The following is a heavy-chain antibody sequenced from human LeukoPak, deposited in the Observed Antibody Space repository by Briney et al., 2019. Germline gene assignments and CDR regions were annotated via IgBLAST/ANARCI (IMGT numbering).Heavy chain of an antibody. Sequence: GGSLRLSCTVSGFTVSSNSMSWVRQAPGKGLEWVSFIYSDNTHYSDSVKGRSTISRDNSKNTLYLQMNSLRAEDTAVYYCARRAGAYSHPYDYWGQGTLVTVSS. V-gene: IGHV3-53*01. CDR1: GFTVSSNS. D-gene: IGHD4/OR15-4a*01. J-gene: IGHJ4*02. CDR3: ARRAGAYSHPYDY. CDR2: IYSDNT.